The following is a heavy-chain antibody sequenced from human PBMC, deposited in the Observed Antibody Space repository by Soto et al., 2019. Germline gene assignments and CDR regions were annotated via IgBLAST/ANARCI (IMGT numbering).Heavy chain of an antibody. CDR3: AKARYFDSYYLDS. J-gene: IGHJ4*02. CDR1: GFTFSRYA. V-gene: IGHV3-30-3*01. D-gene: IGHD3-9*01. CDR2: MSYDGNKK. Sequence: QVQLVESGGGVVQPGRSLRLSCAASGFTFSRYAIHWVRQAPGKGLEWVAVMSYDGNKKHYADSVKGRFTISRDDSKITLFLQMSSLRPEDTAIYYCAKARYFDSYYLDSWGQGTLVTVSS.